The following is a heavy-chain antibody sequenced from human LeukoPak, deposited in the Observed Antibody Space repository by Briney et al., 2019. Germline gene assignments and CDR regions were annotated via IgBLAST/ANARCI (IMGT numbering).Heavy chain of an antibody. J-gene: IGHJ4*02. D-gene: IGHD6-13*01. V-gene: IGHV4-61*01. CDR2: IYYSGST. CDR1: GGSVSSGSYY. CDR3: ARHRYSSSWYIDY. Sequence: PSETLSLTCTVSGGSVSSGSYYWSWIRQPPGKGLEWIGYIYYSGSTNYNSSLKSRVTMSLDTSKNQFSLKLNSVTAADTAVYYCARHRYSSSWYIDYWGQGTLVTVSS.